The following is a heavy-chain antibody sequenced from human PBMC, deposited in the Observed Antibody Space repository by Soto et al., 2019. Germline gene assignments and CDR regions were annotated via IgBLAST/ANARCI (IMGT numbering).Heavy chain of an antibody. V-gene: IGHV3-64D*06. CDR3: VKGDGSGTSDAFDI. CDR2: ISSNGGST. CDR1: GFTFSSYA. D-gene: IGHD3-10*01. J-gene: IGHJ3*02. Sequence: GGSLRLSCSASGFTFSSYAMHWVRQAPGKGLEYVSAISSNGGSTYYADSVKGRFTISRDNSKNTLYLQMSSLRAEDTAVYYCVKGDGSGTSDAFDIWGQGTMVTVS.